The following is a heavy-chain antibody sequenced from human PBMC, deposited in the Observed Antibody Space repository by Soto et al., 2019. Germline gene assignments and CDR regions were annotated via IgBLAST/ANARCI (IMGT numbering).Heavy chain of an antibody. D-gene: IGHD2-2*01. CDR2: ISAYNGNT. CDR3: ASSGYCSSTSCYRPYYY. CDR1: GYTFTSYG. V-gene: IGHV1-18*01. Sequence: QVQLVQSGAEVKKPGASVKVSCKASGYTFTSYGISWVRQAPGQGLEWMGWISAYNGNTNYAQKLQGRVTMTTDTSTSTAYMELRSLRSDDTAVYYCASSGYCSSTSCYRPYYYWGQGTMVTVSS. J-gene: IGHJ4*02.